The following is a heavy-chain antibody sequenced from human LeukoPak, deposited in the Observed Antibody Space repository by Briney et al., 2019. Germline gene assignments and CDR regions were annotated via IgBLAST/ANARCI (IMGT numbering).Heavy chain of an antibody. CDR2: TNPSGGST. V-gene: IGHV1-46*01. Sequence: ASVKVSCKASGYTFTGYYMHWVRQAPGQGLEWMGVTNPSGGSTSYAQKFQGRVTMTRDTSTSTVYMELRSLRSDDTAVYYCATSSTSQLNYWGQGTLVTVSS. CDR3: ATSSTSQLNY. D-gene: IGHD2-2*01. J-gene: IGHJ4*02. CDR1: GYTFTGYY.